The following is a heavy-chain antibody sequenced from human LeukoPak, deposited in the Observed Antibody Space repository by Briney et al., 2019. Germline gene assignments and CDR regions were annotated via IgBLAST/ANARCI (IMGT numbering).Heavy chain of an antibody. V-gene: IGHV1-46*01. Sequence: GAQVCAFSMASGYTFTSYYMHWVRQAPGQGLEWMGIINPSGGSTSYAQRFQGRVTMTRDTSTSTVYMELSSLRSEDTAVYYCARRGYSGYADYYGMDVWGQGTTVTVSS. CDR3: ARRGYSGYADYYGMDV. CDR1: GYTFTSYY. CDR2: INPSGGST. J-gene: IGHJ6*02. D-gene: IGHD5-12*01.